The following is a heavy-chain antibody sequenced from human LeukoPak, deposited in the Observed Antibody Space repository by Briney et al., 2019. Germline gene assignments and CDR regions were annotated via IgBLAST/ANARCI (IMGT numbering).Heavy chain of an antibody. D-gene: IGHD3-10*01. J-gene: IGHJ4*02. CDR1: GLTISSYS. Sequence: PGGSLRLSCAASGLTISSYSMNWVRQAPGKGLQWVSYISSSSSTIYYADSVKGRFTISRDNAKNSLYLQMNSLRAGDTAVYYCARALWFGETFPAYWGQGTLVTVSS. V-gene: IGHV3-48*01. CDR2: ISSSSSTI. CDR3: ARALWFGETFPAY.